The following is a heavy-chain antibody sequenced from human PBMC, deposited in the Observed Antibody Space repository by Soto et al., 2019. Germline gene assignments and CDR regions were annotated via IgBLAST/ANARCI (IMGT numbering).Heavy chain of an antibody. Sequence: XVSLTLSCAASGFTFSSYSMNWVRQAPGKGLEWVSSISSSSSYIYYADSVKGRFTISRDNAKNSLYLQMNSLRAEDTAVYYCARDLYSGSPVHWFDPWGQGTLVTVSS. J-gene: IGHJ5*02. CDR2: ISSSSSYI. CDR1: GFTFSSYS. D-gene: IGHD1-26*01. V-gene: IGHV3-21*01. CDR3: ARDLYSGSPVHWFDP.